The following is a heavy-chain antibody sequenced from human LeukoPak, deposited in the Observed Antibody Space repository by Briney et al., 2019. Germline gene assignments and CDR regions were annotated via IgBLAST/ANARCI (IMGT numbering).Heavy chain of an antibody. CDR1: GGSLTSTSHY. J-gene: IGHJ5*02. Sequence: PSETLSLTCTVSGGSLTSTSHYWDWVRQPPGKGLEWLGSIYSSGSTYYNPSLKSRVTISVDTSKNQFSLKLSSVTAADTAVYYCAGDLGNWFDPWGQGTLVTVSS. CDR2: IYSSGST. CDR3: AGDLGNWFDP. V-gene: IGHV4-39*07.